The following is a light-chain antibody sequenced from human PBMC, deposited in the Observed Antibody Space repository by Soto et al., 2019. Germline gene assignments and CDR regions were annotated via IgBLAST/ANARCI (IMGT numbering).Light chain of an antibody. V-gene: IGKV1-5*03. CDR3: QQYKSCSMT. CDR1: QSISSW. CDR2: KAS. Sequence: DIQMTKSPSTLSASVGDRVTITCRASQSISSWLAWYQQKAGKAPKHLIYKASSLESGVPSRFSGSGSGTEFTLTNSSLQPGDFAAYYFQQYKSCSMTFGQGTRLEIK. J-gene: IGKJ5*01.